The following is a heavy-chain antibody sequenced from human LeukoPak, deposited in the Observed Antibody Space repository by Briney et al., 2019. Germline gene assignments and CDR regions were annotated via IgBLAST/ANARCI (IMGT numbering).Heavy chain of an antibody. V-gene: IGHV3-30*18. CDR1: GFTFSSYG. D-gene: IGHD2-2*01. CDR3: AKSSTYCSSTSCGSRVYHYYGMDV. Sequence: GGSLRLSCAASGFTFSSYGMHWVRQAPGKGLEWVAVISYDGSNQYYADSVKGRFTISRDNSKNTLYLQMNSLRAEDTAVYYCAKSSTYCSSTSCGSRVYHYYGMDVWGQGTTVTVSS. CDR2: ISYDGSNQ. J-gene: IGHJ6*02.